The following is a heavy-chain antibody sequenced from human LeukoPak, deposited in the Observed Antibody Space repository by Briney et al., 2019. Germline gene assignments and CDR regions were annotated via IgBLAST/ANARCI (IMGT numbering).Heavy chain of an antibody. D-gene: IGHD1-26*01. V-gene: IGHV3-33*01. Sequence: GGSLRLSCAASGFILSTHGMHWVRPAPGKGLEGVAGMWYDGSREDYADSVKGRFTISRDMSKNTLNLQMNSLRVEDTAMFYCARDLSFGSLDFRGQGTLVTVSS. CDR2: MWYDGSRE. J-gene: IGHJ4*02. CDR3: ARDLSFGSLDF. CDR1: GFILSTHG.